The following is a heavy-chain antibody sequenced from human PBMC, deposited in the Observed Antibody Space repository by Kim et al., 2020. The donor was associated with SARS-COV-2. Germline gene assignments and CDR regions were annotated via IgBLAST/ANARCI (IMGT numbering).Heavy chain of an antibody. D-gene: IGHD2-15*01. CDR3: ARDYWSPGDG. Sequence: GGSLRLSCAASGFTFSHYWMAWVRQAPGKGLEWVANIRQDGGETFYVDSVKGRFTISRDNAKTSVYLQMNSLGAEDTAVYYCARDYWSPGDGWGQGTTVT. CDR1: GFTFSHYW. V-gene: IGHV3-7*03. CDR2: IRQDGGET. J-gene: IGHJ6*02.